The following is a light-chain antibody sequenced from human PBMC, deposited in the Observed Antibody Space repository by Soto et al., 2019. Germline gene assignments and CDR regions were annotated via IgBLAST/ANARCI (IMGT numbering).Light chain of an antibody. CDR3: SSYAGSNTWV. J-gene: IGLJ3*02. CDR1: SSDVGAYNY. V-gene: IGLV2-11*01. CDR2: DVS. Sequence: QSALTQPRSVSGSPGQSVTISCTGTSSDVGAYNYVSWYQQHPGKAPKLMIYDVSKWPSGVPDRFSGSKSGNTASLTISGLQAEDEADYYWSSYAGSNTWVFGGGTQLTVL.